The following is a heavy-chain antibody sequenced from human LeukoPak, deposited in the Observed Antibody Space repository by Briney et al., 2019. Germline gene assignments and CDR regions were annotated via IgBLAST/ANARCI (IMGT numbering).Heavy chain of an antibody. J-gene: IGHJ4*02. CDR1: GFTFSSYD. V-gene: IGHV3-13*01. CDR3: ARGRTYYDILTGYSSPPDLVDY. D-gene: IGHD3-9*01. CDR2: IGTAGGT. Sequence: GGSLRLSCAASGFTFSSYDMHWVRQATGKGLEWVSAIGTAGGTYYPGSVKGRFTISRENAKNSLYLQMNSLRAGDTAVYYCARGRTYYDILTGYSSPPDLVDYWGQGTLVTVSS.